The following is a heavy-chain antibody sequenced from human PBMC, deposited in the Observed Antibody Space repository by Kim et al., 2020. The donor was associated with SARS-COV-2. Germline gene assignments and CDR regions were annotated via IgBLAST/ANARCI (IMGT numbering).Heavy chain of an antibody. CDR3: ARGRVAAETYETATRGGYYYYYGMDV. J-gene: IGHJ6*02. Sequence: SVKVSCKASGGTFSSYAISWVRQAPGQGLEWMGGIIPIFGTANYAQKFQGRVTITAAESTSTAYMELSSLRSEDTAVYYCARGRVAAETYETATRGGYYYYYGMDVWGQGTTVTVSS. V-gene: IGHV1-69*13. D-gene: IGHD6-13*01. CDR2: IIPIFGTA. CDR1: GGTFSSYA.